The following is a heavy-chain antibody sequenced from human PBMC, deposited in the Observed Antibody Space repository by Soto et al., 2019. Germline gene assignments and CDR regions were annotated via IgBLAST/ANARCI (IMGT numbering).Heavy chain of an antibody. V-gene: IGHV3-23*01. CDR3: AKGKSTGDIDWFDP. CDR2: LIGGHYGT. CDR1: GFTLQNYA. D-gene: IGHD3-10*01. Sequence: HPGGSLRLSCTASGFTLQNYAMAWVRQSPGKGLEWVSTLIGGHYGTAYSYSVKGRFTVSRDNSKNCRYLQMNSLGVEDTAMYFCAKGKSTGDIDWFDPWGQGSLVTVSS. J-gene: IGHJ5*02.